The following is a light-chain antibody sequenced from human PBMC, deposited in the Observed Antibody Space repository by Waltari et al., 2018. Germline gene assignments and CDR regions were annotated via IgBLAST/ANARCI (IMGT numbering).Light chain of an antibody. CDR1: QGVSSH. CDR3: QHYVNWPRT. Sequence: EIVMTQSPAILSVSPGESATLSCRASQGVSSHLAWYQQKPGQAPRLLIYGASTRATGVPVRFRGSGSGTEFTLTISSLQSEDFAAYYCQHYVNWPRTFGQGTKVEVK. CDR2: GAS. J-gene: IGKJ1*01. V-gene: IGKV3-15*01.